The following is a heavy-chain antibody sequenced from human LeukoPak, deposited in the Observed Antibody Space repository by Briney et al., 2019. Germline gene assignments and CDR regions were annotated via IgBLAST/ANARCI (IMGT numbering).Heavy chain of an antibody. CDR2: IYYTGST. Sequence: KPSETLSLTCTVSDGSISSYYWSWIRQPPGKGLEWIGYIYYTGSTEYHPSLKSRVTISLDTSKNQFSLKLTSVTAADTAVYYCARVYQSAEYYFDYWGQGNPVSVSS. D-gene: IGHD2-2*01. V-gene: IGHV4-59*01. CDR3: ARVYQSAEYYFDY. J-gene: IGHJ4*02. CDR1: DGSISSYY.